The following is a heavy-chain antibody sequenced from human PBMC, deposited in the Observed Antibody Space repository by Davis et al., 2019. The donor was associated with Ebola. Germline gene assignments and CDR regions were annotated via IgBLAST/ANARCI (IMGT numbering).Heavy chain of an antibody. V-gene: IGHV1-8*02. CDR1: GGTFSSYA. J-gene: IGHJ4*02. CDR3: ARRVYSRSGFDS. CDR2: LNPNSGNT. D-gene: IGHD2-8*01. Sequence: AASVKVSCKASGGTFSSYAINWVRQATGQGLEWMGWLNPNSGNTDSTHKFQGRLTMTKDISIGTAYMELSTPTSEDTAVYYCARRVYSRSGFDSWGQGTLVTVSS.